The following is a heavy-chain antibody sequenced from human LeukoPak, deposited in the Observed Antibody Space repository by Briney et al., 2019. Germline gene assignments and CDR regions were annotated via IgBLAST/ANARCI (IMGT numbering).Heavy chain of an antibody. J-gene: IGHJ4*02. D-gene: IGHD6-13*01. CDR1: GFTFSNAW. CDR3: AKDMGYSIASFYFDY. CDR2: IWSDGSNK. Sequence: PGGSLRLSCAASGFTFSNAWMSWVRQAPGKGLEWVAVIWSDGSNKYYADSVKGRFTISRDNSKKTLYLQMNSLRAEDTALYYCAKDMGYSIASFYFDYWGQGTLVTVSS. V-gene: IGHV3-30*02.